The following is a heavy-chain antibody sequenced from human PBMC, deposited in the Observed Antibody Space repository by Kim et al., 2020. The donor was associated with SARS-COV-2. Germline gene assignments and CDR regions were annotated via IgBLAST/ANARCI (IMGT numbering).Heavy chain of an antibody. Sequence: GQKFQGRVTVTKDTSTSTVYMELSGLTSEDTAVYYCARGLGGTCYFDYWGQGTLVTVSS. V-gene: IGHV1-46*01. CDR3: ARGLGGTCYFDY. J-gene: IGHJ4*02. D-gene: IGHD1-26*01.